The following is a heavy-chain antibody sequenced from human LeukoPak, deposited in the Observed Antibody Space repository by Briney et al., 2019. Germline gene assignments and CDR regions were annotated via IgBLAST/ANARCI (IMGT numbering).Heavy chain of an antibody. V-gene: IGHV5-51*01. D-gene: IGHD3-10*01. CDR2: IYPGDSDT. J-gene: IGHJ4*02. Sequence: GESLKISCKGSGYSFTSYWIGWVRQMPGKGLEWMGIIYPGDSDTRYSPSFQGQVTISADKSISTAYLRWSSLKASDTAMYYCARHWRKVWFGELLKGFVFDYWGQGTLVTVSS. CDR1: GYSFTSYW. CDR3: ARHWRKVWFGELLKGFVFDY.